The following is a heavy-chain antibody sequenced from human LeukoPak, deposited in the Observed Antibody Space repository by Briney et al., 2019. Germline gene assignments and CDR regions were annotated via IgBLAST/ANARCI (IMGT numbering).Heavy chain of an antibody. V-gene: IGHV3-21*01. J-gene: IGHJ3*02. CDR3: ARDWNDGDAFDI. CDR1: GFTFSSYS. CDR2: ISSSSSYI. D-gene: IGHD1-1*01. Sequence: GGSLRLSCAASGFTFSSYSMNWVRQAPGKGLEWVSSISSSSSYIYYADSVKGRFTISRDNAKNSLYLQMNSLRAEGTAVYYCARDWNDGDAFDIWGQGTMVTVSS.